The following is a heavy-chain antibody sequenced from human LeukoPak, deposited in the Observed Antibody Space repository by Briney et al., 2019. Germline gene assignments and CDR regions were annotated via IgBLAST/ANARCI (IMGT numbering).Heavy chain of an antibody. CDR3: YCSSSTCHDAGLGC. Sequence: GGSLRLSCAASGFTFSSYAMTWVRQAPGKGLEWVSTISRSGDRTYYADSVKGRFTISRVNSKNTLYLQMNSLRVEDTAVYYCYCSSSTCHDAGLGCWGQGTPVTVSS. D-gene: IGHD2-2*01. CDR2: ISRSGDRT. CDR1: GFTFSSYA. J-gene: IGHJ4*02. V-gene: IGHV3-23*01.